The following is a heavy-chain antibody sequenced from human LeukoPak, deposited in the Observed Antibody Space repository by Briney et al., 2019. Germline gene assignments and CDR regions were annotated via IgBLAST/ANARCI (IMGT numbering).Heavy chain of an antibody. CDR2: ISPNGNNK. D-gene: IGHD3-10*01. Sequence: GSLRLSCAASGFTFNSYHIHWVRQAPGKGLEWVALISPNGNNKHYADSVKGRFTLSRDNSKNTLNLQMNSLRVEDTALYYCAGDYNGHWSVDYWGQGTLVTVSS. J-gene: IGHJ4*02. CDR1: GFTFNSYH. CDR3: AGDYNGHWSVDY. V-gene: IGHV3-30*04.